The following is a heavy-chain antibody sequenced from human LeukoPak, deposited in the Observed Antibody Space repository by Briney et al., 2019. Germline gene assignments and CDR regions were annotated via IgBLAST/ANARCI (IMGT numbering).Heavy chain of an antibody. CDR3: AKDGRYCSGGSCFVFDY. V-gene: IGHV3-33*06. J-gene: IGHJ4*02. CDR1: GFTFSSYG. Sequence: PGGSPRLSCAASGFTFSSYGMHWVRHAPGKGMEWVTVIWYDGSNKYYADSVKGRFTISRDNSKNTLYLQMNSLRAEDTAVYYCAKDGRYCSGGSCFVFDYWGQGTLVTVSS. CDR2: IWYDGSNK. D-gene: IGHD2-15*01.